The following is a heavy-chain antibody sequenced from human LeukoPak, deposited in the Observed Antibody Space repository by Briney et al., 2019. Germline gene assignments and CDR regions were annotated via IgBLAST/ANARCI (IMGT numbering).Heavy chain of an antibody. Sequence: ASVKVSCKASGYTFIGYYMHWVRQAPGQGLEWMGWINPNSGGTNYAQKFQGRVTMTRDTSISTAYMELSRLRSDDTAVYYCAREGQQLVEGSFDYWGQGTLVTVSS. CDR2: INPNSGGT. J-gene: IGHJ4*02. V-gene: IGHV1-2*02. CDR1: GYTFIGYY. CDR3: AREGQQLVEGSFDY. D-gene: IGHD6-13*01.